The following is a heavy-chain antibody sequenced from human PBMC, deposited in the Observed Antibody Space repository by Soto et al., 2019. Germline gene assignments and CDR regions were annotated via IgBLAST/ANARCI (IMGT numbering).Heavy chain of an antibody. J-gene: IGHJ6*03. CDR2: IFSNDEK. Sequence: SGPTLVNPTETLTLTCTVSGFSLSNARMGVSWIRQPPGKALEWLAHIFSNDEKSYSTSLKSRLTISKDTSKSQVVLTMTNMDPVDTATYYCARNPHDFWSGYQPHAGFRYYYYMDVWGKGTTVTVSS. V-gene: IGHV2-26*01. CDR3: ARNPHDFWSGYQPHAGFRYYYYMDV. CDR1: GFSLSNARMG. D-gene: IGHD3-3*01.